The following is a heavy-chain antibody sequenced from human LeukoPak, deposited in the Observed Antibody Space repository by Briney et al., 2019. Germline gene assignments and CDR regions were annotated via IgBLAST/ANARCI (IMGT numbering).Heavy chain of an antibody. CDR2: ISYDGSNK. D-gene: IGHD3-16*01. V-gene: IGHV3-30-3*01. CDR1: GFTFSSYA. Sequence: PGGSLRLSCAASGFTFSSYAMHWVRQAPGKGLEWVAVISYDGSNKYYADSVKGRFTISRDNAKNSLYLQMSSLRAEDTAVYYCASTRNSSYDYVWGKNYFDYWGQGTLVTVSS. J-gene: IGHJ4*02. CDR3: ASTRNSSYDYVWGKNYFDY.